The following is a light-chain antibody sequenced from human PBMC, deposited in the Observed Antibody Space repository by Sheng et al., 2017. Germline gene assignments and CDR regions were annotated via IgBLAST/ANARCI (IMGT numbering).Light chain of an antibody. V-gene: IGLV2-23*01. J-gene: IGLJ2*01. CDR1: SSDVGNFNL. CDR3: CSYAGNVL. Sequence: QSALTQPASVSGSPGQSITLSCTGTSSDVGNFNLVSWYQYHPGNAPNSSFLRTLTRPSGVSSRFSGSRSGNTASLTISGLQAEDEAVYYCCSYAGNVLFGGGTKLTVL. CDR2: RTL.